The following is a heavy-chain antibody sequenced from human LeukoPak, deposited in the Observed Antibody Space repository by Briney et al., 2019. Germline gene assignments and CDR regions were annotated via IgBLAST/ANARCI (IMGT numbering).Heavy chain of an antibody. J-gene: IGHJ4*02. V-gene: IGHV3-7*01. Sequence: GGSLRLSCAASGFTFGSYWMSWVRQAPGKGLEWVANIKQDGSEKYYVDSVKGRFTISRDNAKNSLYLQMNSLRVEDTAVYYCARDESRYSSSWYRNWGQGTLVTVSS. D-gene: IGHD6-13*01. CDR3: ARDESRYSSSWYRN. CDR2: IKQDGSEK. CDR1: GFTFGSYW.